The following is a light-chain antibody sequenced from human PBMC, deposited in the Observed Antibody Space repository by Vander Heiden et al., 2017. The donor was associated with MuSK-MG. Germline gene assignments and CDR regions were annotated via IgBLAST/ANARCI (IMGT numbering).Light chain of an antibody. CDR2: ENN. CDR3: GTWDSSLTTEI. V-gene: IGLV1-51*02. J-gene: IGLJ2*01. CDR1: SSNIGNNY. Sequence: QSVLTQPPSVSAAPGQKVTISCSGSSSNIGNNYVSWYQQLTGTAPKLLIYENNKRPSGIPDRLSGSKSGTSATLGITGLQTGDEADYYCGTWDSSLTTEIYGGGTKLTVL.